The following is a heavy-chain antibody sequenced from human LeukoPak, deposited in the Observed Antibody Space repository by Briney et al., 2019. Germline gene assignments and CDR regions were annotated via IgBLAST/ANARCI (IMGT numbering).Heavy chain of an antibody. Sequence: GSLRLSCAASGFTFSSYGMHWVHQAPGKGLEWIAEINHSGSTNYNPSLKSRVTISRDTSKNRFSLRLSSVTAADTAVYYCARVAGAHISRGITRACYFDSWGQGTLVTVSS. D-gene: IGHD3-9*01. CDR1: GFTFSSYG. J-gene: IGHJ4*02. CDR3: ARVAGAHISRGITRACYFDS. CDR2: INHSGST. V-gene: IGHV4-34*01.